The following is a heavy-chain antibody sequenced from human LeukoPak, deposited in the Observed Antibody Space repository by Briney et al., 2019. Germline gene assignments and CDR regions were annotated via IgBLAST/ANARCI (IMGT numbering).Heavy chain of an antibody. D-gene: IGHD3-3*01. V-gene: IGHV4-59*01. J-gene: IGHJ4*02. CDR2: IYYSGST. CDR1: GGSISSYY. CDR3: ARVFLEWDYYFDY. Sequence: PSETLSLTCTVSGGSISSYYWSWIRQHPGKGLEWIGYIYYSGSTNYNPSLKSRVTISVDTSKNQFSLKLSSVTAADTAVYYCARVFLEWDYYFDYWGQGTLVTVSS.